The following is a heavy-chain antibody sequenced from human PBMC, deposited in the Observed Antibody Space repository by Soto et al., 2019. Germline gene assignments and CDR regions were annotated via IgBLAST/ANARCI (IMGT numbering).Heavy chain of an antibody. CDR3: ARDLGTTIAGPPRRETYGWLDP. D-gene: IGHD3-22*01. CDR2: IIPIIGPA. J-gene: IGHJ5*02. V-gene: IGHV1-69*19. Sequence: QVQLVQSGAEVKRPGSSVKLSCKASGGTFTYYGISWVRQAPGQGLEWMGGIIPIIGPATYAQKFQGRLTITADHSTRTAYMELSSLGSEDAALYYCARDLGTTIAGPPRRETYGWLDPWGQGTLVTVSS. CDR1: GGTFTYYG.